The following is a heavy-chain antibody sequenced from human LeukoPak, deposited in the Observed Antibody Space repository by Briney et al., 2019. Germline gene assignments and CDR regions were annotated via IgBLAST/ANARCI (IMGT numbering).Heavy chain of an antibody. CDR3: ARDLWNIVVVPAAFWFDP. CDR1: GYTFSSYG. D-gene: IGHD2-2*01. J-gene: IGHJ5*02. V-gene: IGHV1-2*02. CDR2: INPNSGGT. Sequence: ASVKVSCKASGYTFSSYGLSWVRQAPGQGLEWMGWINPNSGGTNYAQKFQGRVTMTKDTSISTAYMELSRLRSDETAVYYCARDLWNIVVVPAAFWFDPWGQGTLVTVSS.